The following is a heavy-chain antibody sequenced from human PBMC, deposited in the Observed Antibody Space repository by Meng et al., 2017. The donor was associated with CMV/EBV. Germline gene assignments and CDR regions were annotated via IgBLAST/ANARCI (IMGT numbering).Heavy chain of an antibody. D-gene: IGHD3-16*01. J-gene: IGHJ5*02. V-gene: IGHV1-24*01. CDR1: GYTLTELS. CDR2: FDPEDGET. CDR3: ATGGSTTDHREIDWFDP. Sequence: QGQLGQSGAEVKKPGASVKVSCKVSGYTLTELSMHWVRQAPGKGLEWMGGFDPEDGETIYAQKFQGRVTMTEDTSTDTAYMELSSLRSEDTAVYYCATGGSTTDHREIDWFDPWGQGTLVTVSS.